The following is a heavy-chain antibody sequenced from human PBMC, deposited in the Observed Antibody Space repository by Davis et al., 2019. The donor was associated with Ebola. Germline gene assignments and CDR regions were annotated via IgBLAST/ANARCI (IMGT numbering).Heavy chain of an antibody. Sequence: SVKVSCKASGGTFYSYAISWVRQAPGQGLEWMGGIIPIFGTANYAQKFQGRVTITADKSTSTPYMELSSLRSEDTAVYYCARGPVEQWLFDFWGQGTLVTVSS. V-gene: IGHV1-69*06. J-gene: IGHJ4*02. D-gene: IGHD6-19*01. CDR1: GGTFYSYA. CDR2: IIPIFGTA. CDR3: ARGPVEQWLFDF.